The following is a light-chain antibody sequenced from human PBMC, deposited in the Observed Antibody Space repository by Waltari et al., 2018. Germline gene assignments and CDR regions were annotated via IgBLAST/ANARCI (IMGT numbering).Light chain of an antibody. Sequence: QSALTQPASVSGSPGQSITIPCPRTSSAVRHYKPVPWYQQHPGKAPKLIIYAVSKRPSGVSDRFSGSKSGDMASLTISGLQPEDEAEYFCSSYAGSSKGVFGGGTKVTVL. CDR2: AVS. J-gene: IGLJ2*01. CDR1: SSAVRHYKP. V-gene: IGLV2-23*02. CDR3: SSYAGSSKGV.